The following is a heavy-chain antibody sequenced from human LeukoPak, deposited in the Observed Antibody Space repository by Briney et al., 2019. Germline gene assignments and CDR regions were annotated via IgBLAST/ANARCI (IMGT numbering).Heavy chain of an antibody. CDR2: ISGSGGST. Sequence: PGGSLRLSCAASGFTFSSYAMSWVRQAPGKGLEWVSAISGSGGSTYYADSVKGRFTISRDNSKNTLYLQMNSLRAEDTAVYYCAKGRRLGSITMVRGVIITHKFDYWGQGTLVTVSS. CDR1: GFTFSSYA. CDR3: AKGRRLGSITMVRGVIITHKFDY. D-gene: IGHD3-10*01. J-gene: IGHJ4*02. V-gene: IGHV3-23*01.